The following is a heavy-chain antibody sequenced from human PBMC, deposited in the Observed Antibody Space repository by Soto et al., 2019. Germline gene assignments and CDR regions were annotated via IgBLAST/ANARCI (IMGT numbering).Heavy chain of an antibody. CDR3: ARGMAEEQIFYYFDY. Sequence: ASVKVSCKASGYTFTSYAIGWVRQAPGQRLEWMGWINAGNGNTKYSQKFQGRVTITRDTSASTAYMELSSLRSEDTAVYYCARGMAEEQIFYYFDYWGQGTLVTVS. CDR1: GYTFTSYA. CDR2: INAGNGNT. J-gene: IGHJ4*02. V-gene: IGHV1-3*01. D-gene: IGHD3-9*01.